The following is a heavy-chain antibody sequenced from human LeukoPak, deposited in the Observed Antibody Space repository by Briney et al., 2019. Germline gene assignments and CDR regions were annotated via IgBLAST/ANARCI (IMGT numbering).Heavy chain of an antibody. V-gene: IGHV3-74*01. CDR3: AREIDYFYYYMDV. Sequence: PGGSLRLSCAAAGFSFSRYWMHWVRQAPGKGLVWVARIESDGSTTRYADSVKGRFTISRDNAKNTLYLQMNSLRTEDTAMYYCAREIDYFYYYMDVWGKGTTVTVSS. J-gene: IGHJ6*03. CDR1: GFSFSRYW. CDR2: IESDGSTT.